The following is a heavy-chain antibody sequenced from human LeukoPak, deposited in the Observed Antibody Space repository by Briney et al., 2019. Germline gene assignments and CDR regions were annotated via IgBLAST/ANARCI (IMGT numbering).Heavy chain of an antibody. CDR3: ARGFGSEMATIESFDY. Sequence: SETLSLTCTVSGGSISSYYWSWIRQPAGKGLEWIGRIYTSGSTNYNPSLKSRVTMSVDTSKNQFSLKLSSVTAADTAVYYCARGFGSEMATIESFDYWSQGTLVTVSS. CDR1: GGSISSYY. V-gene: IGHV4-4*07. J-gene: IGHJ4*02. CDR2: IYTSGST. D-gene: IGHD5-12*01.